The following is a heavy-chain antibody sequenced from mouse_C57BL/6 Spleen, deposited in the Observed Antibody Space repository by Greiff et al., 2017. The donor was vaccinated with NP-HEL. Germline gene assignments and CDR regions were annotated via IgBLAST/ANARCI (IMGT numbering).Heavy chain of an antibody. D-gene: IGHD5-2*01. V-gene: IGHV14-1*01. CDR3: TNEYGREGYAMDY. CDR1: GFNFTDYY. J-gene: IGHJ4*01. Sequence: EVQLQQSGAELVRPGASVKLSCTASGFNFTDYYMHWVKQRPEQGLEWIGRIDPEDGDTEYAPKFQGKATMTADTSSNTAYLQLSSLTSEDTAVYYCTNEYGREGYAMDYWGQGTSVTVSS. CDR2: IDPEDGDT.